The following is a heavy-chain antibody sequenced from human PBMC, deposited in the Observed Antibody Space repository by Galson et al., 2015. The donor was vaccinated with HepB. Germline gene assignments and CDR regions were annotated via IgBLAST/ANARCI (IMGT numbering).Heavy chain of an antibody. CDR2: IWYDGSKA. Sequence: SLRLSCAASGNTFSSHGMHWVRQAPGKGLEWVALIWYDGSKAYYADSVKGRFTVSRDNFNNILYLQMNSLRAEDTAIYYCTKMGNNNFEINYIDPWAQGT. CDR3: TKMGNNNFEINYIDP. V-gene: IGHV3-33*04. D-gene: IGHD4-11*01. CDR1: GNTFSSHG. J-gene: IGHJ5*02.